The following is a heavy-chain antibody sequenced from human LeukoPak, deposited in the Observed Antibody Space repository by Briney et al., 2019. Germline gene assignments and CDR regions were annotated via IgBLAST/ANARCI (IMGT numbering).Heavy chain of an antibody. CDR3: ARVRAIAAAAYYYYGMDV. CDR1: GGSFSGYY. V-gene: IGHV4-34*01. Sequence: SETLSLTCAVYGGSFSGYYWSWIRQPPGKGLEWIGEINHSGSTNYNPSLKSRVTISVDTSKNQFSLKLSSVTAADTAVYYCARVRAIAAAAYYYYGMDVWGQGTTVTVSS. CDR2: INHSGST. J-gene: IGHJ6*02. D-gene: IGHD6-13*01.